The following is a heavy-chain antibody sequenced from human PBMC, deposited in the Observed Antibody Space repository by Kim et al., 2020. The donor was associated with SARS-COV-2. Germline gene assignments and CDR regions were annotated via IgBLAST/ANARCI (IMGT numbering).Heavy chain of an antibody. CDR2: FDPEDGET. CDR3: ATAPPVIAVAGAYYYYYGMDV. Sequence: ASVKVSCKVSGYTLTELSMHWVRQAPGKGLEWMGGFDPEDGETIYAQKFQGRVTMTEDTSTDTAYMELSSLTSEDTAVYYCATAPPVIAVAGAYYYYYGMDVWGQGTTVTVSS. J-gene: IGHJ6*02. CDR1: GYTLTELS. D-gene: IGHD6-19*01. V-gene: IGHV1-24*01.